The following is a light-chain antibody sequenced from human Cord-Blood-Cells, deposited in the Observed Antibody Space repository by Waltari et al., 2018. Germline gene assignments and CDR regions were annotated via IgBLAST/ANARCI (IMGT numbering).Light chain of an antibody. Sequence: DVVMTQSPLSLPVTLGQPASISCRSSQSLVYSDGNTYLNWFQQRPGQSPRRLIYKVSNRDAGVPDRFSGSGSVTDFTLKISRVDAEDVGVYYCMQGTHWLTFGGGTKVESK. CDR1: QSLVYSDGNTY. CDR2: KVS. J-gene: IGKJ4*01. CDR3: MQGTHWLT. V-gene: IGKV2-30*01.